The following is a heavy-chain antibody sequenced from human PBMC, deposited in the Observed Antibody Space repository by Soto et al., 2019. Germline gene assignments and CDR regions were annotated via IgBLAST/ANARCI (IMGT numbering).Heavy chain of an antibody. J-gene: IGHJ4*02. Sequence: SVKVSSKSSGFTFTNSVVLWVRQIREQRLEFVGRLVVGSANTNYARKSQGRVTITRDMSTMTANMELSSLRIDDTAAYYCATDLGSETIEGRGQGSPVRVAS. CDR1: GFTFTNSV. CDR3: ATDLGSETIEG. CDR2: LVVGSANT. V-gene: IGHV1-58*01.